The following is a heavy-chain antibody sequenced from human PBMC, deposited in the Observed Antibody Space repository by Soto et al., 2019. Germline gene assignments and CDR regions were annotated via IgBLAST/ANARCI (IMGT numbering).Heavy chain of an antibody. CDR2: VNREGTAT. Sequence: PGGSLRLSCVASGFSFNDYWMHWVRQVPGRGPEWVSRVNREGTATTYADSVKGRFTISRDNAKNMLFLQMNSLSPEDTAVYYCTRVGGGSGNYDYWGQGTEVTVSS. D-gene: IGHD3-10*01. V-gene: IGHV3-74*03. CDR1: GFSFNDYW. CDR3: TRVGGGSGNYDY. J-gene: IGHJ4*02.